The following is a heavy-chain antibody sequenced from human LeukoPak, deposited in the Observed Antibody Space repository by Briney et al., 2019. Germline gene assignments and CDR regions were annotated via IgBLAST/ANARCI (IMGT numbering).Heavy chain of an antibody. D-gene: IGHD3-3*02. CDR3: ALLGDHDAFDI. CDR2: INPNSGGT. J-gene: IGHJ3*02. CDR1: GYTFTDYY. V-gene: IGHV1-2*02. Sequence: ASVKVSCKASGYTFTDYYINWVRQAPGQGLEWMGWINPNSGGTNYAQKFQGRVTMTRDTSISTAYMELSRLRSDDTAVYYCALLGDHDAFDIWGQGTMVTVSS.